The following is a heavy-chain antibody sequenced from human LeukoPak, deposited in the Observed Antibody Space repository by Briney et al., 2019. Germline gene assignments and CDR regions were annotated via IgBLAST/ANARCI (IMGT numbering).Heavy chain of an antibody. J-gene: IGHJ4*02. CDR1: GFTFSSYS. V-gene: IGHV3-48*01. Sequence: GGSLRLSCAASGFTFSSYSMTWVRQAPGKGLEWVSYISGNSDTIYYADSVKGRFTISRDNAKNSLYLQMNSLRAEDTAVYYCARDSYGDYFFDYWGQGTLVTVSS. CDR2: ISGNSDTI. D-gene: IGHD4-17*01. CDR3: ARDSYGDYFFDY.